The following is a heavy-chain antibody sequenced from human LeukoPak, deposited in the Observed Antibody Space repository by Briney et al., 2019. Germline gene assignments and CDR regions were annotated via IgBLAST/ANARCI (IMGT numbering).Heavy chain of an antibody. J-gene: IGHJ4*02. CDR2: ISSTSSYI. CDR3: ARVGHCGSCYLLPSAGLDY. D-gene: IGHD2-15*01. CDR1: RFTFSSYS. Sequence: GGSLRLSCAASRFTFSSYSMNWVRQAPGKGLEWVSSISSTSSYIYYADSVKGRFTISRDHAKNSLYLQMNSLRAEDTAVYYCARVGHCGSCYLLPSAGLDYWGQGTLVTVSS. V-gene: IGHV3-21*01.